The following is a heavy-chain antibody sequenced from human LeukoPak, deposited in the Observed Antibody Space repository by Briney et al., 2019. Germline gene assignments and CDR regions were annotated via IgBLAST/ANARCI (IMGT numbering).Heavy chain of an antibody. CDR1: GYSFTSYW. V-gene: IGHV5-51*01. CDR2: IYPGDSDT. D-gene: IGHD5-24*01. Sequence: GESLKISCKGSGYSFTSYWIGWVRQMPGKGLEWMGIIYPGDSDTRYSLSFQGQVTISADKSISTAYLQWSSPKASDTAMYYCARGRRDGYNSPYYFDYWGQGTLVTVSS. CDR3: ARGRRDGYNSPYYFDY. J-gene: IGHJ4*02.